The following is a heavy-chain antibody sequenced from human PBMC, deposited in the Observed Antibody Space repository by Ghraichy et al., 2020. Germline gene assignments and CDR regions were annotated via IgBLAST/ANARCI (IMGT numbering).Heavy chain of an antibody. CDR3: ARPSWTGGSYEGTFDY. CDR2: IYPADSDT. V-gene: IGHV5-51*01. Sequence: GESLNISCKGSGYIFTSFWIGWVRQMPGKGLEWMGIIYPADSDTKYSPSFQDQVTISADKSISTAYLQWSSLKASDTAIYYCARPSWTGGSYEGTFDYWGQGTLVTVSS. J-gene: IGHJ4*02. D-gene: IGHD1-26*01. CDR1: GYIFTSFW.